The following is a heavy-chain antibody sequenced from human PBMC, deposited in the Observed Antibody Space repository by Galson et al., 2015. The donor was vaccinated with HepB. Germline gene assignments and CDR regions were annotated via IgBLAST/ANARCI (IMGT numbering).Heavy chain of an antibody. Sequence: SLRLSCAASGFTFSSYWMHWVRQAPGKGLVWVSRINMDGGTTNYADSVKGRFTISRDNAKNTVYLQMNSLRVEDTAVYYCARGSGNYYLDYWGQGIQVTVSS. D-gene: IGHD1-26*01. CDR3: ARGSGNYYLDY. CDR2: INMDGGTT. J-gene: IGHJ4*02. CDR1: GFTFSSYW. V-gene: IGHV3-74*01.